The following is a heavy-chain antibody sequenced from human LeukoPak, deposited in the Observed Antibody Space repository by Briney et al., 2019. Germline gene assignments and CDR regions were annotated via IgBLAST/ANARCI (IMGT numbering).Heavy chain of an antibody. CDR2: ISGSDGST. Sequence: GGSLRLSCVASGFTFKTYGMSWVRQAPGKGLEWVSTISGSDGSTYYADSVKGRFTISRDNSKSTLYLQMNSLRAEDTAVYYRAAGFYFGDYWGQGTLVTVSS. CDR1: GFTFKTYG. CDR3: AAGFYFGDY. J-gene: IGHJ4*02. D-gene: IGHD3-3*01. V-gene: IGHV3-23*01.